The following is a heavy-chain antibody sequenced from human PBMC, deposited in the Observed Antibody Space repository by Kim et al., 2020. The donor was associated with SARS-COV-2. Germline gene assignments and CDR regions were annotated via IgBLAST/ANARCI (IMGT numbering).Heavy chain of an antibody. V-gene: IGHV3-11*01. CDR3: ARDIVVVVAAKPWKIIDY. J-gene: IGHJ4*02. D-gene: IGHD2-15*01. Sequence: KGRFTISRDNAKNSLYLQMNSLRAEDTAVYYCARDIVVVVAAKPWKIIDYWGQGTLVTVSS.